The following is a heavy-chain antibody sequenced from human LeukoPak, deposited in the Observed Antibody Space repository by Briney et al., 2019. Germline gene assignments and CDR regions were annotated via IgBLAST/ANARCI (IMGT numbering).Heavy chain of an antibody. Sequence: SETLSLTCTVSDGSITNYDWSWIRQPPGKGLEWVGYISYSGSTNYNPSLKSRVTISVDTSKNQFSLKLSSVTAADTAVYYCARERRSGTYFYFDYWGQGTLVTVSS. D-gene: IGHD1-26*01. CDR1: DGSITNYD. V-gene: IGHV4-59*01. J-gene: IGHJ4*02. CDR3: ARERRSGTYFYFDY. CDR2: ISYSGST.